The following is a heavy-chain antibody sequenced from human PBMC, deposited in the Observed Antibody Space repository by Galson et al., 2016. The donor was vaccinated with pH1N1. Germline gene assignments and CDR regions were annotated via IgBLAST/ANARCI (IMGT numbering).Heavy chain of an antibody. V-gene: IGHV3-23*01. CDR3: AKCHESYVNDAFDI. CDR2: IRGGGAGT. D-gene: IGHD3-16*01. Sequence: SLRLSCAASGFSFNQYAMSWVRQAPGKGLEWVSYIRGGGAGTNYVDSVKGRFTISRDNSKNTLFLQMNSLRAEDTAIYYCAKCHESYVNDAFDIWGQGTMVTVSS. J-gene: IGHJ3*02. CDR1: GFSFNQYA.